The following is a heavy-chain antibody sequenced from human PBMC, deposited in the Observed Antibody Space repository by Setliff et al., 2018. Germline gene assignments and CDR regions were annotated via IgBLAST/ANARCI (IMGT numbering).Heavy chain of an antibody. CDR2: MYYGGGGST. J-gene: IGHJ4*02. D-gene: IGHD6-6*01. Sequence: SETLSLTCTVSGASVSGNSYYWGWIRQPPGKGLEWIGSMYYGGGGSTYYNASLKSRVTISVDTSKNQFSLKLSSVTAADRAVYYCARGRNIAARLLDSWGQGTLVTVSS. V-gene: IGHV4-39*07. CDR3: ARGRNIAARLLDS. CDR1: GASVSGNSYY.